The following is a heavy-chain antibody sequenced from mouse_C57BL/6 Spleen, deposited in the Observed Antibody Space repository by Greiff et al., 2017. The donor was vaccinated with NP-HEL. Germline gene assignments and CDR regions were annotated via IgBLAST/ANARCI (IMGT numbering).Heavy chain of an antibody. Sequence: VQLQQSGPELVKPGASVKIPCKASGYTFTDYNMDWVKQSHGKSLEWIGDINPNNGGTIYNQKFKGKATLTVDESSSTAYMELRSLTSEDTAVYYCARSLLLRSAWFAYWGQGTLVTVSA. V-gene: IGHV1-18*01. CDR2: INPNNGGT. J-gene: IGHJ3*01. CDR1: GYTFTDYN. CDR3: ARSLLLRSAWFAY. D-gene: IGHD1-1*01.